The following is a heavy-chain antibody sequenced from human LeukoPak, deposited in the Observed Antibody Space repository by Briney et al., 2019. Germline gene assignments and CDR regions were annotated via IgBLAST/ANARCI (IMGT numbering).Heavy chain of an antibody. CDR3: AREGGLDGYCSSTSCHGYFQH. D-gene: IGHD2-2*03. J-gene: IGHJ1*01. Sequence: GASVKVSCKASGYTFTSYDINWVRQATGQGLEWMGWMNPNSGNTGYAQKFQGRVTITRNTSISTAYMELSSLRSEDTAVYYCAREGGLDGYCSSTSCHGYFQHWGQGTLVTVSS. V-gene: IGHV1-8*03. CDR2: MNPNSGNT. CDR1: GYTFTSYD.